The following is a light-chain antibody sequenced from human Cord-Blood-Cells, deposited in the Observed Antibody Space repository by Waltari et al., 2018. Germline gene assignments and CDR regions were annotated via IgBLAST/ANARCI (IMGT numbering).Light chain of an antibody. V-gene: IGLV2-23*01. Sequence: QSALTQPASVSGSPGQSITISCTGTSSAVGSYNLVSCYQQHPGKAPKLRIYEGSKRPSGVSNRFSGSKSGNTASLTVAGLQAEDEADYYCCSYAGSSTWVFGGGTKLTVL. CDR3: CSYAGSSTWV. J-gene: IGLJ3*02. CDR2: EGS. CDR1: SSAVGSYNL.